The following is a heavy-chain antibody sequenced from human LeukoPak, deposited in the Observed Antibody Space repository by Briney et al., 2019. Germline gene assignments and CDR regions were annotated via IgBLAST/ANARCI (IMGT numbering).Heavy chain of an antibody. CDR3: ARETTRYYYDSSGYQFDY. CDR1: GFTFSTHS. D-gene: IGHD3-22*01. J-gene: IGHJ4*02. V-gene: IGHV3-33*08. CDR2: IWYDGSNK. Sequence: GGSLRLSCAASGFTFSTHSMNWVRQAPGKGLEWVAVIWYDGSNKYYADSVKGRFTISRDNSKNTLYLQMNSLRAEDTAVYYCARETTRYYYDSSGYQFDYWGQGTLVTVSS.